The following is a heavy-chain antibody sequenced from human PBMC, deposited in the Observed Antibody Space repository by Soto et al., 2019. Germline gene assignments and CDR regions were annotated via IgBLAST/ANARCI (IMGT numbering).Heavy chain of an antibody. Sequence: KTSETLSLTCTVSGGSISSYYWSWIRQPPGKGLEWIGYIYYSGGTNYNPSLKSRVTISVDTSKNQFSLKLSSVTAADTAVYYCAREDLYNWFNPFDSWGQGTLVTVSS. D-gene: IGHD1-1*01. CDR3: AREDLYNWFNPFDS. CDR2: IYYSGGT. CDR1: GGSISSYY. V-gene: IGHV4-59*01. J-gene: IGHJ4*02.